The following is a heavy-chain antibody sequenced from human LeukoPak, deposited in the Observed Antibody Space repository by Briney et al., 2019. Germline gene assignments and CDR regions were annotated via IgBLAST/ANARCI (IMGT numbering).Heavy chain of an antibody. Sequence: SETLSLTCTVSGGSISSYYWSWIRQPAGKGLEWIGRIYTSGSTNYNPSLKSRVTISVDTSKNQFSLKLSSVTAADTAIYYCARGGYYGSGNDFRFDPWGQGTLVTVSS. CDR3: ARGGYYGSGNDFRFDP. D-gene: IGHD3-10*01. CDR1: GGSISSYY. J-gene: IGHJ5*02. CDR2: IYTSGST. V-gene: IGHV4-4*07.